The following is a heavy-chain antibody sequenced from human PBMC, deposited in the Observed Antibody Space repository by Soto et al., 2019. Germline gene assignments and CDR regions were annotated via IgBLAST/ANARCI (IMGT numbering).Heavy chain of an antibody. D-gene: IGHD3-22*01. CDR1: GFTFSSYG. J-gene: IGHJ1*01. CDR3: ASGGMYYYDSSPYFQH. Sequence: GGSLRLSCAASGFTFSSYGMHWVRQAPGKGLEWVAVIWYDGSNKYYADSVKGRFTISRDNSKNTLYLQMNSLRAEDTAVYYCASGGMYYYDSSPYFQHWGQGTLVTVSS. V-gene: IGHV3-33*01. CDR2: IWYDGSNK.